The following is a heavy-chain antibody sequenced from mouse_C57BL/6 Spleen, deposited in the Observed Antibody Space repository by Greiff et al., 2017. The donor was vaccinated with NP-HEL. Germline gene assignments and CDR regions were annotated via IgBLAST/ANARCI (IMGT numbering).Heavy chain of an antibody. CDR2: IDPYDSYT. V-gene: IGHV1-59*01. J-gene: IGHJ4*01. Sequence: VQLQQPGAELVRPGTSVKLSCKASGYTFTSYWMHWVKQRPGQGLEWIGVIDPYDSYTNYNQKFKGKATLTVDTSSSTAYMQLSSLTSEDSAVYYCARAGGYDYDVELYYYAMDYWGQGTSVTVSS. CDR1: GYTFTSYW. CDR3: ARAGGYDYDVELYYYAMDY. D-gene: IGHD2-4*01.